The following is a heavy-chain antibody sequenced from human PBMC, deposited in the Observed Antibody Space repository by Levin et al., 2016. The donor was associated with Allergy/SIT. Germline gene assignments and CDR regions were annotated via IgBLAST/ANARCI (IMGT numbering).Heavy chain of an antibody. CDR2: ISAYNGNT. Sequence: WVRQAPGQGLEWMGWISAYNGNTNYAQKLQGRVTMTTDTSTSTAYMELRSLRSDDTAVYYCARSSRPIYDILTGYYGAGDVWGQGTTVTVSS. CDR3: ARSSRPIYDILTGYYGAGDV. J-gene: IGHJ6*02. V-gene: IGHV1-18*01. D-gene: IGHD3-9*01.